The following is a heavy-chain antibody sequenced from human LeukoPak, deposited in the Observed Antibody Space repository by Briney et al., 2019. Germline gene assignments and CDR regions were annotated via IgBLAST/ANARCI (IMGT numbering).Heavy chain of an antibody. CDR3: ARDPWSYYGSASKDL. CDR1: GFTFRTYN. D-gene: IGHD3-10*01. Sequence: GGSLRLSCVASGFTFRTYNMNWVRQAPGKGLEWVSYISTSSSVIYYGDSVKGRFTISRDDARNSLYLQMNSLRAEDTAVYYCARDPWSYYGSASKDLWGQGTLVTDSS. CDR2: ISTSSSVI. J-gene: IGHJ5*02. V-gene: IGHV3-48*01.